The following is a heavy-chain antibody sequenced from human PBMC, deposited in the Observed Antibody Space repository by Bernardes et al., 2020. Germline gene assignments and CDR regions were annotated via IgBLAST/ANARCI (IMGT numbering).Heavy chain of an antibody. CDR2: INHSGST. CDR1: GGSFSGYY. CDR3: ARGGGWMNYWYFDL. Sequence: SETLSLTCAVYGGSFSGYYWSWIRQPPGKGLEWIGEINHSGSTNYNPSLKSRVTISVDTSKNQFSLKLSSVTAADTAVYYCARGGGWMNYWYFDLWGRGTLVTVSS. D-gene: IGHD5-12*01. J-gene: IGHJ2*01. V-gene: IGHV4-34*01.